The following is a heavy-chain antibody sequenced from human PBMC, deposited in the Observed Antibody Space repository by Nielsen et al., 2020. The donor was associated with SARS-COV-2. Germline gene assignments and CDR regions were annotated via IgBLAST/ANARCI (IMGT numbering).Heavy chain of an antibody. J-gene: IGHJ4*02. CDR3: AKVHLRGAKWLVLTRGYYFDY. D-gene: IGHD6-19*01. CDR2: ISSSSSYI. Sequence: GESLKISCAASGFTFSSYSMNWVRQAPGKGLEWVLSISSSSSYIYYADSVKGRFTISRDTAKNSLYLQMNSLRAEDTAVYYCAKVHLRGAKWLVLTRGYYFDYWGQGTLVTVSS. CDR1: GFTFSSYS. V-gene: IGHV3-21*04.